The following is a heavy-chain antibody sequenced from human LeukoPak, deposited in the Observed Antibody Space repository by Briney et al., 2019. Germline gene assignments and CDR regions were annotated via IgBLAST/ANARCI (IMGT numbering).Heavy chain of an antibody. CDR2: IYSGGST. CDR1: GFTVSSNY. CDR3: ARDSTLSSYFDY. V-gene: IGHV3-53*01. D-gene: IGHD2-2*01. Sequence: GGSLRLSCAASGFTVSSNYMSWVRQAPGKGLEWVSVIYSGGSTYYADSVKGRFTISRDNSKNTLYLQMNSLRAEDTAVYYCARDSTLSSYFDYWGQGTLVTVSS. J-gene: IGHJ4*02.